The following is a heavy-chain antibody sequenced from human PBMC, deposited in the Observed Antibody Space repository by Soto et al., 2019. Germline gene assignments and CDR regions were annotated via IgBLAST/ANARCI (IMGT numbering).Heavy chain of an antibody. CDR2: IFYSGST. Sequence: ETLSLTCTVSGGSVSSGSHYWSWIRQPPGKGLEWIGQIFYSGSTNYNPSLKSRVTISVDTSKNQFSLELSSVTAADTAVYFCARDFCGGDCSDDYYYSAMDVWGQGTTVTVSS. CDR1: GGSVSSGSHY. V-gene: IGHV4-61*01. J-gene: IGHJ6*02. CDR3: ARDFCGGDCSDDYYYSAMDV. D-gene: IGHD2-21*02.